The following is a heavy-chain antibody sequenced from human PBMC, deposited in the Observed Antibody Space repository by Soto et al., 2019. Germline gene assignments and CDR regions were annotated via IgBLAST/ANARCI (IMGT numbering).Heavy chain of an antibody. CDR1: GTSIRGYY. D-gene: IGHD3-10*01. J-gene: IGHJ4*02. CDR3: TREVSSFGSNHFDS. V-gene: IGHV4-59*01. Sequence: PSETLSLTCSVSGTSIRGYYWTWIRQPPGKGLEWIGYIYYTGTTKYNPFLKSRVTISVDTSKNQFSLRLNSVTAADTAVYYCTREVSSFGSNHFDSWGQGALVTVSS. CDR2: IYYTGTT.